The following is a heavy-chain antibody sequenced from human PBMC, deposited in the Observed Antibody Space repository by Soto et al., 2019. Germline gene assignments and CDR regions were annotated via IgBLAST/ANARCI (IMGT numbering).Heavy chain of an antibody. CDR1: GYTFTSYD. D-gene: IGHD6-19*01. Sequence: ASVKVSCKTSGYTFTSYDINWVRQATGQGLEWMGIMNPSGGSTSYAQKFQGRVTMTRDTSTSTVYMELSSLRSEDTAVYYCARSEQWLGTFDYWGQGTLVT. J-gene: IGHJ4*02. V-gene: IGHV1-46*03. CDR2: MNPSGGST. CDR3: ARSEQWLGTFDY.